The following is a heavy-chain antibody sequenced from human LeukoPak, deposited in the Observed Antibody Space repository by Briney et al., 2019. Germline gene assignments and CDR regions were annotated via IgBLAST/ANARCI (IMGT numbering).Heavy chain of an antibody. CDR1: GFTFSSYS. D-gene: IGHD6-13*01. J-gene: IGHJ4*02. Sequence: PGGSLRLSCVASGFTFSSYSMNWVRQAPGKGLEWVSYISSSSNTIYYADSVKGRFTISRDNAKNSLHLQMNSLRPEDTAVYYCAGAQQLVRNVLYWGQGTLVTVSS. CDR2: ISSSSNTI. V-gene: IGHV3-48*01. CDR3: AGAQQLVRNVLY.